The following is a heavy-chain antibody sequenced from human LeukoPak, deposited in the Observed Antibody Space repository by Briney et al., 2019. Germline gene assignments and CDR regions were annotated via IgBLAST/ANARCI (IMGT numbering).Heavy chain of an antibody. Sequence: PGGSLRLSCAASGFTFSDYYMSWIRQAPGKGLEWVSYISSSGSTIYYADSVKGRFTISRDNAKNSLYLQMNSLRAEDTAVYYCARDGTPSQYQLPVYYYYYMDVWGKGTTVTVSS. CDR3: ARDGTPSQYQLPVYYYYYMDV. CDR1: GFTFSDYY. CDR2: ISSSGSTI. J-gene: IGHJ6*03. V-gene: IGHV3-11*01. D-gene: IGHD2-2*01.